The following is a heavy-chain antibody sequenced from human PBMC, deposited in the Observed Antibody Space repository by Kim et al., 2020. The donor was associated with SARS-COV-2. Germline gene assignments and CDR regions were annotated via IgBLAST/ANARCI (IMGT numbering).Heavy chain of an antibody. J-gene: IGHJ6*02. CDR1: GGSSSSGDYY. CDR2: IYYSGST. CDR3: ARGGNSRGPYYYYGMDV. V-gene: IGHV4-30-4*01. D-gene: IGHD2-21*02. Sequence: SETLSLTCNVSGGSSSSGDYYWSWIRQPPGKGLEWIGYIYYSGSTYYNPSLKSRVTISVDTSKNQFSLKLSSVTAADTAVYYCARGGNSRGPYYYYGMDVWGQGTTVTVSS.